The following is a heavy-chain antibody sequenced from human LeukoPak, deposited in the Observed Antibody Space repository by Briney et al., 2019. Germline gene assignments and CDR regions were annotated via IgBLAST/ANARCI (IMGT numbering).Heavy chain of an antibody. J-gene: IGHJ4*02. D-gene: IGHD3-10*01. Sequence: GGSLRLSCVASGFMFSGYAMNWVRQAPGKGLEWVSAISGRSSTIRYSDSVKGRFTVSRDNSQNTVYLEPNSLRAEDTAVYYRRRPTRGILNPYFDHWGPGTLVTVSS. V-gene: IGHV3-23*01. CDR3: RRPTRGILNPYFDH. CDR2: ISGRSSTI. CDR1: GFMFSGYA.